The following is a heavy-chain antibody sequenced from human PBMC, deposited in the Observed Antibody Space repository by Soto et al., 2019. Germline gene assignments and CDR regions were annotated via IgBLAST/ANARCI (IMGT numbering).Heavy chain of an antibody. V-gene: IGHV3-30*18. CDR2: ITYDGSNK. J-gene: IGHJ6*03. Sequence: QVQLVESGGGVVQPGRSLRLSCAASGFTFSSYGMHWVRQAPGKGLEWVAVITYDGSNKYYADSVKGRFTISRDNSKNQQDLQMNNLRAEDTAVYYCAKYLRRYYYYYLDVWGQGTPVTVSS. CDR1: GFTFSSYG. D-gene: IGHD4-17*01. CDR3: AKYLRRYYYYYLDV.